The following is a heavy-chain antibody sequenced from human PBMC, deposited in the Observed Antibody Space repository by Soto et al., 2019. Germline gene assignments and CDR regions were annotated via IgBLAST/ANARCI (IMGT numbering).Heavy chain of an antibody. J-gene: IGHJ6*02. Sequence: RGESLKISCKGSGYSFTSYWISWVRQMPGKGLEWMGRIDPSGSYTNHSPSFQGHVTISADKSISTAYLQWSSLKASDTAMYYCASTLSYYYGMDVWGQGTTVTVSS. CDR3: ASTLSYYYGMDV. CDR2: IDPSGSYT. CDR1: GYSFTSYW. V-gene: IGHV5-10-1*01.